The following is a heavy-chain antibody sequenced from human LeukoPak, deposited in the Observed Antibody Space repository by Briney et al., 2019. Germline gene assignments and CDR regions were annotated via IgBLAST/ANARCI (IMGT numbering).Heavy chain of an antibody. CDR2: ISAYNGNT. CDR3: ARDTKRSRARWENLGFDP. D-gene: IGHD1-26*01. Sequence: ASVKVSCKASGYTFINYYMHWVRQAPGQGVEWMGWISAYNGNTNYVQKLQGRVTMTTDTSTSTAYMELRSLRSDDTAVYYCARDTKRSRARWENLGFDPWGQGNLVTVSS. J-gene: IGHJ5*02. CDR1: GYTFINYY. V-gene: IGHV1-18*04.